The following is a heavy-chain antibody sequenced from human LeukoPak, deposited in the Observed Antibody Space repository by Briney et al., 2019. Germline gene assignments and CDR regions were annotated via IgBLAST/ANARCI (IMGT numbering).Heavy chain of an antibody. Sequence: GGSLRLSCAASGFTFSSYAMSWVRQAPGKGLEWVSAISGSGGSTYYADSVKGRFTISRDNSKNALYLQMNSLRAEDTAVYYCAKATGKLRAQFGYWGQGTLVTVSS. CDR1: GFTFSSYA. CDR2: ISGSGGST. J-gene: IGHJ4*02. D-gene: IGHD1-26*01. V-gene: IGHV3-23*01. CDR3: AKATGKLRAQFGY.